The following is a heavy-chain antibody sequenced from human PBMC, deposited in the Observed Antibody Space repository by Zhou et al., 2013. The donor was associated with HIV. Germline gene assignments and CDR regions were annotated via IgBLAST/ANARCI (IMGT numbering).Heavy chain of an antibody. CDR2: IIPIFGTA. CDR1: GGTFSSYA. J-gene: IGHJ3*02. CDR3: ARGIVVVPAAATESHHDAFDI. D-gene: IGHD2-2*01. V-gene: IGHV1-69*05. Sequence: QVRLVQSGAEVKKPGSSVKVSCKASGGTFSSYAISWVRQAPGQGLEWMGGIIPIFGTANYAQKFQGRVTITTDESTSTAYMELSSLRSEDTAVYYCARGIVVVPAAATESHHDAFDIWGQGTMVTVSS.